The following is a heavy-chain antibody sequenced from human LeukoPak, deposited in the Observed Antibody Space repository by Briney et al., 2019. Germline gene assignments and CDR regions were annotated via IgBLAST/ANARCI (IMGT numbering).Heavy chain of an antibody. Sequence: SETLSLTCTVSGGSISSGGYYWSWIRQHPGKGLEWIGYIYCSGSTYYNPSLKSRVTISVDTSKNQFSLKLSSVTAADTAVYYCARDKTSDNWFDPWGQGTLVTVSS. J-gene: IGHJ5*02. V-gene: IGHV4-31*03. CDR2: IYCSGST. CDR1: GGSISSGGYY. CDR3: ARDKTSDNWFDP.